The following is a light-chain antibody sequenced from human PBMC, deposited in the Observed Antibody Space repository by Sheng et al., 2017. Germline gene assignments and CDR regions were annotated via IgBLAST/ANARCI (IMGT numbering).Light chain of an antibody. Sequence: QTVLTQSPSASASLGASVKLTCTLSSGHSTRAIAWHQQQPEKGPRYLMKINSDGSHVKGDDIPDRFSGSSSGAERYLTISSLQSEDEAVYYCQTWGTGIRVFGGGTRLTVL. J-gene: IGLJ3*02. CDR1: SGHSTRA. V-gene: IGLV4-69*01. CDR2: INSDGSH. CDR3: QTWGTGIRV.